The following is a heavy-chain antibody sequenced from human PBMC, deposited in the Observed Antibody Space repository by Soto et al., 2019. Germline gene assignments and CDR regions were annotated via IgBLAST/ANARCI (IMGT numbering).Heavy chain of an antibody. J-gene: IGHJ5*02. Sequence: QLQLQESGPGLVKPSETLSLTCSVSGGSISSVSYYWGWIRQPPGKGLEWIGSIYYSGSAYYSPTLKSRATMSVDTSKNQLSLELRSVTAADTAVYYCARLHCNSPNCVPLDPWGQGTLVTVSS. D-gene: IGHD2-2*01. CDR3: ARLHCNSPNCVPLDP. V-gene: IGHV4-39*01. CDR1: GGSISSVSYY. CDR2: IYYSGSA.